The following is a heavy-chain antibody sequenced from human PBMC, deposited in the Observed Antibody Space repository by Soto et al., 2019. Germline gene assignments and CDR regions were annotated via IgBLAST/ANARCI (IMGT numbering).Heavy chain of an antibody. Sequence: NPSETLSLTCTVPGGSIINYYWSWIRQPPGKGLEWIGYIPSSGSTNYNPSLKSRVTRSVNTSKNHFSLTLRSLTAQDTAVYYCARQASYQQRLVFPFEYCRQRSLVTVSS. V-gene: IGHV4-59*08. D-gene: IGHD6-19*01. CDR2: IPSSGST. CDR1: GGSIINYY. CDR3: ARQASYQQRLVFPFEY. J-gene: IGHJ4*02.